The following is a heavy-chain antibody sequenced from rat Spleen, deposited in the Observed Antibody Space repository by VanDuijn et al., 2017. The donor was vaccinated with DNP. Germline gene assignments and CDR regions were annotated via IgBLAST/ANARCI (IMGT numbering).Heavy chain of an antibody. J-gene: IGHJ3*01. CDR3: ARPPDGFYHVNWFAY. CDR2: ISYEGGTT. D-gene: IGHD1-12*03. V-gene: IGHV5-22*01. CDR1: GFTFSDYY. Sequence: EVRLVESGGGLVQPGRSLKLSCAASGFTFSDYYMAWVRQAPKKGLEWVASISYEGGTTYYGDSVKGRFTIFRDNAKSTLYLQMNSLRSEDTATYYCARPPDGFYHVNWFAYWGQGTLVTVSS.